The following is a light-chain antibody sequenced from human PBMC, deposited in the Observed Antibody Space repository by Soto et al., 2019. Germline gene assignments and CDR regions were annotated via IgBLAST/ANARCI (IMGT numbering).Light chain of an antibody. V-gene: IGLV1-51*01. Sequence: QSVLTQTPSVSAAPGQKVTISCSGSSSNIGNEYVSWYQHLPGTAPKLVIYDNNKRPSGIPDRFSGSKSGTSATLDITGPQTGDEAEYYCATCDSSLSGVVFGGGTKLTVL. J-gene: IGLJ2*01. CDR2: DNN. CDR3: ATCDSSLSGVV. CDR1: SSNIGNEY.